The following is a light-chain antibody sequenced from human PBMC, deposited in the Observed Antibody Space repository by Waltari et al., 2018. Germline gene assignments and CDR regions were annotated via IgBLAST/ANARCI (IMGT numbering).Light chain of an antibody. CDR2: GQS. Sequence: SSELTQDPTVSVALGQTVRITCQGDSLSRSYTSWYQQRPGQAPILVFYGQSSRPSGIPDRFSGSISGNTASLTITGAQAEDEADYYCHSRDSSSTRFFGGGTRLTV. CDR1: SLSRSY. V-gene: IGLV3-19*01. J-gene: IGLJ2*01. CDR3: HSRDSSSTRF.